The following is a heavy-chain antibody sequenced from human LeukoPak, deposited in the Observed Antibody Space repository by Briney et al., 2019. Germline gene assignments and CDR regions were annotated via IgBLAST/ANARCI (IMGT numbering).Heavy chain of an antibody. CDR1: GGTFSSYA. CDR2: IIPIFGTP. Sequence: ASVKVSCKASGGTFSSYAISWVRQAPGQGLEWMGGIIPIFGTPNYAQKFQGRVMITADESTNTAYMDLSSLRSEDTALYYCAIGYGSGSYFLVTDAFDIWGQGTMVTVSS. D-gene: IGHD3-10*01. V-gene: IGHV1-69*13. J-gene: IGHJ3*02. CDR3: AIGYGSGSYFLVTDAFDI.